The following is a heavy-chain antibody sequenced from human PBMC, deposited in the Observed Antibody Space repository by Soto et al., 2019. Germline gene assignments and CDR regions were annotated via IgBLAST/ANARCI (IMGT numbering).Heavy chain of an antibody. J-gene: IGHJ3*02. CDR2: MNPNSGNT. Sequence: ASVKVSCKPSGYSLTSHDIDWVRQATGQGLEWMGWMNPNSGNTGYARKFQGRITMTRDTSTTTAYMELSGLRSDGTAVYYCARGHYYDSSDHYVFAAFDMWGQGTLVTVSS. D-gene: IGHD3-22*01. CDR3: ARGHYYDSSDHYVFAAFDM. CDR1: GYSLTSHD. V-gene: IGHV1-8*02.